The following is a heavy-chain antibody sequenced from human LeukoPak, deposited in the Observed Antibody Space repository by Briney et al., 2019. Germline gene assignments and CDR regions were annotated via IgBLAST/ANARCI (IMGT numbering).Heavy chain of an antibody. CDR2: IYTSGST. D-gene: IGHD6-13*01. CDR3: ARTAAGTPNYFDY. Sequence: PSETLSLTCTVSGGSISSGSYYWSWIRQPAGKGLEWIGRIYTSGSTNYNPSLKSRVTTSVDTSKNQFSLKLSSVTAADTAVYYCARTAAGTPNYFDYWGQGTLVTVSS. V-gene: IGHV4-61*02. J-gene: IGHJ4*02. CDR1: GGSISSGSYY.